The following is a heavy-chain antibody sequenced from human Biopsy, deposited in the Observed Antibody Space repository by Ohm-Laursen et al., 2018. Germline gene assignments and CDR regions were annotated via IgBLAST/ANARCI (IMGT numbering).Heavy chain of an antibody. CDR1: GLSLTNGGLS. D-gene: IGHD1-26*01. CDR3: AHRQKWTFDF. Sequence: TQTLTLTSSFSGLSLTNGGLSVSWIRQSPGRALEWLGLIYGDDNKRYSPSLRSRLLITKDTSKNQVVLTLTNVDPVDTGTYYCAHRQKWTFDFWGQGTLVTVSS. CDR2: IYGDDNK. V-gene: IGHV2-5*02. J-gene: IGHJ4*02.